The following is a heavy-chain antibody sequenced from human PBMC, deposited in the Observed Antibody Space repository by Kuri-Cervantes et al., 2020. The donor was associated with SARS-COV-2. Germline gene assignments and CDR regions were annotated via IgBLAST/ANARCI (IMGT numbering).Heavy chain of an antibody. D-gene: IGHD5-18*01. CDR2: INPNSGGT. Sequence: ASVQVTCKSSGCTFTGYYMHWVRQAPGQGLEWMGWINPNSGGTNYAKKFKGRVTMTRDTSISTAYMELSRLRSDETAVYYCARGGGYSYGYVFWVYFDLWGRGTLVTVSS. CDR1: GCTFTGYY. J-gene: IGHJ2*01. CDR3: ARGGGYSYGYVFWVYFDL. V-gene: IGHV1-2*02.